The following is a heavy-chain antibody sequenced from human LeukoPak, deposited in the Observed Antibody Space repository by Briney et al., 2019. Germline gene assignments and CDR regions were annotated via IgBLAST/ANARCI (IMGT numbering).Heavy chain of an antibody. Sequence: GSLRLSCAASGFTFSGYEMNWIRQPPGKGLEWIGSIYYSGSTYYNPSLKSRVTISVDTSKNQFSLKLTSLTAAETAVYYCARQYGSGSAYTPVVDLWGQGTLVTVSS. CDR1: GFTFSGYE. V-gene: IGHV4-39*01. CDR3: ARQYGSGSAYTPVVDL. J-gene: IGHJ4*02. CDR2: IYYSGST. D-gene: IGHD3-10*01.